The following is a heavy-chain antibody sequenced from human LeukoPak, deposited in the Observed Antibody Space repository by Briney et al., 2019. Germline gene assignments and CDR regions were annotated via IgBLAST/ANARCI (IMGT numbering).Heavy chain of an antibody. CDR3: ARTADSSGYYGPFDY. V-gene: IGHV1-18*01. CDR1: GYTFTSYG. D-gene: IGHD3-22*01. J-gene: IGHJ4*02. Sequence: VASVKVSCKASGYTFTSYGISWVRQAPGQGLEWMGWISAYNGNTNYAQKLQGRVTMTTDTSTSTAYMELRSLRSDDTAVYYCARTADSSGYYGPFDYWGQGTLVTVSS. CDR2: ISAYNGNT.